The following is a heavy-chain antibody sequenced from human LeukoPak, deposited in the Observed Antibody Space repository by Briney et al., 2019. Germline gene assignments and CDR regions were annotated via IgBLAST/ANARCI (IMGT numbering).Heavy chain of an antibody. Sequence: LGASVKVSCKASGYTLTSYDINWVRQATGQGLEWMGWMNPNSDNTGYARKFQGRVTITRNTSISTAYMELSSLRSEDTAVYYCARVYDSSGHYPIDYWGQGTLVTVSS. V-gene: IGHV1-8*01. D-gene: IGHD3-22*01. CDR1: GYTLTSYD. J-gene: IGHJ4*02. CDR3: ARVYDSSGHYPIDY. CDR2: MNPNSDNT.